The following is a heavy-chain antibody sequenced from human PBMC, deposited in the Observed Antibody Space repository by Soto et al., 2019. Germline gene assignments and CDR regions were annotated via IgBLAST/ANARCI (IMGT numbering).Heavy chain of an antibody. CDR1: GGSISSGGHY. D-gene: IGHD1-20*01. CDR3: ARFIVNYNWNEMGVDC. J-gene: IGHJ4*02. V-gene: IGHV4-31*03. CDR2: IYYSGST. Sequence: SETLSLTCTVSGGSISSGGHYWSWIRQHPGKGLEWIGYIYYSGSTYYNPSLKRRVTISVDTSKNQFSLKLSSVTTADTAVYYCARFIVNYNWNEMGVDCWGQGTLVTVSS.